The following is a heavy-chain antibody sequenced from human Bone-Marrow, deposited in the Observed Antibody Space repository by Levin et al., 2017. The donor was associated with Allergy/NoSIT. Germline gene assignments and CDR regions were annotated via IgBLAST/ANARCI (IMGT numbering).Heavy chain of an antibody. CDR2: IRSKANSYAT. CDR1: GFTFSGSA. V-gene: IGHV3-73*01. CDR3: ARQYGSGSLPDY. D-gene: IGHD3-10*01. J-gene: IGHJ4*02. Sequence: LPGGSLRLSCAASGFTFSGSAMHWVRQASGKGLEWVGRIRSKANSYATGYSASVKGRFTISRDDSKNTAYLQMNSLRTEDTAVYYCARQYGSGSLPDYWGQGTLVAVSS.